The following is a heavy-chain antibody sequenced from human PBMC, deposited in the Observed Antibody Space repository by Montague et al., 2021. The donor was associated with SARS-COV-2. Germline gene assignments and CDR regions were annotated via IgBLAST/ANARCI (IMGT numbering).Heavy chain of an antibody. CDR2: VYYNGNT. V-gene: IGHV4-39*01. J-gene: IGHJ5*02. CDR3: VRAVSVRRAVDWFDP. D-gene: IGHD5-24*01. Sequence: SETLSLTCTFSGGSLFSSSYYWGWIRQPPGKGLEWIGSVYYNGNTNYNPSLKSRVTISLDTSENQISLNLDSVTAADTAVYYCVRAVSVRRAVDWFDPWGQGTLVTVSS. CDR1: GGSLFSSSYY.